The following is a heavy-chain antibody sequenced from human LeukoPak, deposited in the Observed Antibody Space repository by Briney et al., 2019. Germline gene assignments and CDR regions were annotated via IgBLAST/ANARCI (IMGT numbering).Heavy chain of an antibody. Sequence: AAVKVSCKASGYTFTSYGSSWVRQAPGQGLEWMGWISAYNGNTNYAQKLQGRVTMTTDTSTSTAYMELRSLRSDDTAVYYCARAPSEWLRGDWFDPWGQGTLVTVSS. V-gene: IGHV1-18*01. D-gene: IGHD5-12*01. J-gene: IGHJ5*02. CDR2: ISAYNGNT. CDR3: ARAPSEWLRGDWFDP. CDR1: GYTFTSYG.